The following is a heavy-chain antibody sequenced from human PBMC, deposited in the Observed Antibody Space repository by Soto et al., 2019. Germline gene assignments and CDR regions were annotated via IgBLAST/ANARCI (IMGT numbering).Heavy chain of an antibody. CDR1: GYSFVIYG. CDR2: ISPYTGNT. CDR3: VMVDNYVTPTPQDV. J-gene: IGHJ6*02. Sequence: ASVKVSCKASGYSFVIYGIAWVRQAPGQGLEWMGWISPYTGNTHSATKIQGRLTMTTDTSTSTAYMDLGSLTSDDTAVYYCVMVDNYVTPTPQDVWGQGTTVTVSS. D-gene: IGHD3-16*01. V-gene: IGHV1-18*01.